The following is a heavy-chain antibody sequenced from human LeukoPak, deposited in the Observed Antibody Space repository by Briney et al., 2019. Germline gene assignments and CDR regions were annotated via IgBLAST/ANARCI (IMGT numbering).Heavy chain of an antibody. CDR3: GNLPGAGQHDVFDY. Sequence: PGRSLKLSCLTSGFSFSNYAMHWVRQTPATGLEWVAVISSDGSSQHYPASVRGRFTISRDNSKNTLYLQLNSLRNEDTAMYYFGNLPGAGQHDVFDYWGQGTMVTVSS. CDR2: ISSDGSSQ. J-gene: IGHJ3*01. D-gene: IGHD6-19*01. CDR1: GFSFSNYA. V-gene: IGHV3-30*18.